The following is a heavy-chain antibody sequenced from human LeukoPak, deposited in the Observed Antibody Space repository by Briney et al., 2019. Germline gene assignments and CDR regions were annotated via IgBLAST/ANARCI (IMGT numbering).Heavy chain of an antibody. J-gene: IGHJ3*02. CDR3: ARVASGYDVFDI. D-gene: IGHD3-3*01. Sequence: SSQTLSLTCEVSGGSVSSGSYYWSWIRQPPGKGLEWIGYIYYSGSTNYNPSLKSRVTISVDTSKNQFSLKLSSVTAADTAVFYCARVASGYDVFDIWGQGTMVTVSS. CDR2: IYYSGST. CDR1: GGSVSSGSYY. V-gene: IGHV4-61*01.